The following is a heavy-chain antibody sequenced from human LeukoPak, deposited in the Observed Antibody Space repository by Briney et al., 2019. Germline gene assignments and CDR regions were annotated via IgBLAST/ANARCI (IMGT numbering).Heavy chain of an antibody. J-gene: IGHJ4*02. V-gene: IGHV3-66*01. CDR1: GFTVSSNY. CDR3: ARDSGYSGSLKDDYFDY. Sequence: PGGSLRLSCAASGFTVSSNYMSWVRQAPGKGLEWVSVIYSGGSTYYADSVKGRFTISRDNSKNTLYLQMNSLRAEDTAVYYCARDSGYSGSLKDDYFDYWGQGTLVTVSS. CDR2: IYSGGST. D-gene: IGHD1-26*01.